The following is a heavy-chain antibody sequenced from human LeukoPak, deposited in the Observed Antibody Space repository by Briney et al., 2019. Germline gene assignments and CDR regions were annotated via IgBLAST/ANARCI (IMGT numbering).Heavy chain of an antibody. CDR3: ARRSKREGWFDP. V-gene: IGHV4-38-2*02. CDR1: GYSISTSYY. D-gene: IGHD4-11*01. Sequence: PSETLSLTCTVSGYSISTSYYWGWIRQPPGKGLEWIGSIYYSGSTYYNPSLKSRVTISVDTSKNQFSLKLSSVTAADTAVYYCARRSKREGWFDPWGQGTLVTVSS. J-gene: IGHJ5*02. CDR2: IYYSGST.